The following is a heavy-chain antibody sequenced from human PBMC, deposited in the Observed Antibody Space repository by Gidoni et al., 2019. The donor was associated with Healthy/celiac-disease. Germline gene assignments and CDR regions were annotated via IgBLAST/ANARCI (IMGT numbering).Heavy chain of an antibody. Sequence: EVPLVESGGGLVQPGGSLRLSCAASGFTFSSYAMHWVRQAPGKGLEYVSAISSNGGSTYYANSVKGRFTISRDNAKNTLYLQMGSLRAEDMAVYYCARGQQLVRSFDYWGQGTLVTVSS. J-gene: IGHJ4*02. CDR3: ARGQQLVRSFDY. CDR2: ISSNGGST. V-gene: IGHV3-64*01. D-gene: IGHD6-13*01. CDR1: GFTFSSYA.